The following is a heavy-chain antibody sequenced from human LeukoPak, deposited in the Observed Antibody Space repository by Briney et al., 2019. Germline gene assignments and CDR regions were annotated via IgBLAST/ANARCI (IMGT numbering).Heavy chain of an antibody. CDR3: ATRSSTLAAARCFDD. J-gene: IGHJ4*03. Sequence: PSETLSLTCAVHGDSFSAYFWSWIRQVPGKGMEWLGEIDHRGSSNYNPPLKSPATISVDTSKNHFSLSLTSVTAADTAVYYCATRSSTLAAARCFDDWGQGTVVTVSS. CDR2: IDHRGSS. V-gene: IGHV4-34*01. CDR1: GDSFSAYF. D-gene: IGHD6-6*01.